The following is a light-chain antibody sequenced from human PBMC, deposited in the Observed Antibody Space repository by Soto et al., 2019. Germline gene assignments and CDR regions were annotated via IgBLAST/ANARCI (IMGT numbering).Light chain of an antibody. CDR2: DNN. Sequence: QSVLTQPPSLSAAPGQRVTISCSGSSSNIGNNYVSWYQQLPETAPKLLIYDNNKRPSGIPDRFSGSKSGTSATLGITGLQTGDEADYYCGTWDSSLTAGVFGGGTQLTVL. CDR3: GTWDSSLTAGV. J-gene: IGLJ3*02. V-gene: IGLV1-51*01. CDR1: SSNIGNNY.